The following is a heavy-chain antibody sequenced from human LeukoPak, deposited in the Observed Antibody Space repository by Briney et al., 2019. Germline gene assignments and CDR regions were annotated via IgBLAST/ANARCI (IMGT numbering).Heavy chain of an antibody. Sequence: SVEVSCKASGGTFSSYAISWVRQAPGQGLEWMGGIIPIFGTANYARKFQGRVTITTDESTSTAYMELSSLRSEDTAVYYCASLVGYDFWSGYSSPTSYYYYYMDVWGKGTTVTVSS. V-gene: IGHV1-69*05. CDR2: IIPIFGTA. CDR1: GGTFSSYA. CDR3: ASLVGYDFWSGYSSPTSYYYYYMDV. J-gene: IGHJ6*03. D-gene: IGHD3-3*01.